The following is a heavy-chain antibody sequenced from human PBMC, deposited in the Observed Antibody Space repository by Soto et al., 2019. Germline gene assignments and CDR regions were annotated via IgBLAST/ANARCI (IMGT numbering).Heavy chain of an antibody. CDR2: ISGSGRTV. Sequence: EVQLVESGGGLVQPGGSLRLSCEAYGFTFSSYDMNCVRQAPGKGLEWLSYISGSGRTVYYADSVKGRFTISRDSAKKSLFMQMDSLRAEDTALYYCARGDDNSGYYYAFDYWGQGTPVTVSS. D-gene: IGHD3-22*01. V-gene: IGHV3-48*03. CDR1: GFTFSSYD. J-gene: IGHJ4*02. CDR3: ARGDDNSGYYYAFDY.